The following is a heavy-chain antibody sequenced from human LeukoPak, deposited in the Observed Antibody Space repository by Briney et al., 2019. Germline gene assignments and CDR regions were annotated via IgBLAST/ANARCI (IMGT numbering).Heavy chain of an antibody. Sequence: SETLSLTCTVSGGSISSSSYYWGWIRQPPGKGLEWIGSIYYSGSTYYNPSLKSRVTISVDTSKNQFSLKLSSVTAADTAVYYCARHSAGKNAFDTWGQGTMVTVSS. CDR3: ARHSAGKNAFDT. CDR1: GGSISSSSYY. V-gene: IGHV4-39*01. J-gene: IGHJ3*02. CDR2: IYYSGST.